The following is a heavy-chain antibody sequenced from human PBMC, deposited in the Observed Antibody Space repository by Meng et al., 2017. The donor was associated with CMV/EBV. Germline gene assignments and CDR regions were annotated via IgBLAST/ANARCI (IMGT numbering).Heavy chain of an antibody. CDR1: GGTFSSYA. J-gene: IGHJ4*02. Sequence: QGRLWQLGAELKKPGSLMNVSVKPPGGTFSSYAISWVQQAPGQGLEWMGGIIPIFGTANYAQKFQGRVTITADESTSTAYMELSSLRSEDTAVYYCARGSGAGTTWSYFDYWGQGTLVTVSS. CDR3: ARGSGAGTTWSYFDY. V-gene: IGHV1-69*12. D-gene: IGHD1-7*01. CDR2: IIPIFGTA.